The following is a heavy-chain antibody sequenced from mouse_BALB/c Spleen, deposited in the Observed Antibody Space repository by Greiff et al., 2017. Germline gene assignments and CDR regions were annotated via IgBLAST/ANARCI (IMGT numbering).Heavy chain of an antibody. Sequence: QVQLQQSGAELARPGASVKMSCKASGYTFTSYTMHWVKQRPGQGLEWIGYINPSSGYTNYNQKFKDKATVTADKSSSTAYMQLSSLTSEDSAVYYCARTFNYDYDVDAMDDWGQGTSVTVAS. CDR1: GYTFTSYT. J-gene: IGHJ4*01. CDR2: INPSSGYT. D-gene: IGHD2-4*01. V-gene: IGHV1-4*01. CDR3: ARTFNYDYDVDAMDD.